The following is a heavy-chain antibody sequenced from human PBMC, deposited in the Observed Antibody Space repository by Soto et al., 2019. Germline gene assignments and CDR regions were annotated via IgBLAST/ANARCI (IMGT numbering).Heavy chain of an antibody. Sequence: QVQLVQSGADVKQPGTSVKVSCTASGYTFSSYGISWVRQAPGQGLQWIGGVSGDKGNTNYAQSHQGRVTMTTDTSTNTGYMDLRSRRCDDTAVYYCGKDLGYCRRGPCQREWFGKWGQGTLVIVSS. CDR2: VSGDKGNT. D-gene: IGHD3-3*01. CDR1: GYTFSSYG. V-gene: IGHV1-18*01. J-gene: IGHJ4*02. CDR3: GKDLGYCRRGPCQREWFGK.